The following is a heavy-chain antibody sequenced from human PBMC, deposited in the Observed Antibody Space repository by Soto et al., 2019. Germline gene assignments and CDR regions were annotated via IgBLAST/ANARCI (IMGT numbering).Heavy chain of an antibody. CDR2: ISYDGVTQ. J-gene: IGHJ4*02. V-gene: IGHV3-30-3*01. D-gene: IGHD6-19*01. CDR1: GFTFNTYA. Sequence: QVQLVESGGGVVQPGRALRLSCTASGFTFNTYATYWVRQAPGKGLDWVAAISYDGVTQYYADSVKGRFTISRDNSKNALYLQMNSLGTEDTAVYYCARGVAILLRSYYSGWHDFFDSWGQGTLVTVSS. CDR3: ARGVAILLRSYYSGWHDFFDS.